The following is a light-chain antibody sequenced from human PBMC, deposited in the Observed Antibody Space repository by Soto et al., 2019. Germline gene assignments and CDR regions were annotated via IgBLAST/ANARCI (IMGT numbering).Light chain of an antibody. V-gene: IGKV2D-29*01. CDR1: QSLLHSDGKTY. CDR2: EVS. J-gene: IGKJ4*01. Sequence: EIVMTQTPLYLSVTPGQPASISCKSSQSLLHSDGKTYFYWYLXKQGQPQQLXIYEVSNRFSGMPDRFTGSRSGTELTITINGLQSEDCEVYDGQRYNNWPLTFGGGTKVDIK. CDR3: QRYNNWPLT.